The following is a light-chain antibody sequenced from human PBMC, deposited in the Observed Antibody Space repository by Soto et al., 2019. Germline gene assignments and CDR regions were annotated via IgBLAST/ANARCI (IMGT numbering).Light chain of an antibody. Sequence: DIQLTQSPSFLTASVGDRVTITCRASQGISSYLAWYQQKPGKAPKLLIYAASTLQSGVPSRFSGSGSGTEFTLTIISLQPEDVATYYCQQLNSYLSITFGQGTRLEIK. J-gene: IGKJ5*01. CDR1: QGISSY. CDR3: QQLNSYLSIT. V-gene: IGKV1-9*01. CDR2: AAS.